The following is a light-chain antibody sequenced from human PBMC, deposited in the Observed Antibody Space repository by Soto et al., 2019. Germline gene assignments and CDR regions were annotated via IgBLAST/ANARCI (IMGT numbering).Light chain of an antibody. Sequence: EIVLTQSPAPLSLSPGERATPSCRASQSVSIYLAWYQQKPGQAPSLLIYDASNRATGIPARFSGSGSGTDFSLTISSLEPEDFAVYYCQQRSNWPITFGQGTRLEIK. V-gene: IGKV3-11*01. CDR2: DAS. J-gene: IGKJ5*01. CDR1: QSVSIY. CDR3: QQRSNWPIT.